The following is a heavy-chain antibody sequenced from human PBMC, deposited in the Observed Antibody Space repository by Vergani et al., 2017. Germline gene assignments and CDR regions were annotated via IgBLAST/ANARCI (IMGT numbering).Heavy chain of an antibody. CDR3: AADGGDELDPHGGYYYYMDV. CDR2: IVVGSGNT. D-gene: IGHD1-1*01. V-gene: IGHV1-58*01. Sequence: QMQLVQSGPEVKKPGTSVKVSCKASGFTFTSSAVQWVRQARGQRLEWIGWIVVGSGNTNYAQKFQERVTITRDMSTSTGYMELSSLRSEDTAVYYCAADGGDELDPHGGYYYYMDVWGKGTTVTVSS. J-gene: IGHJ6*03. CDR1: GFTFTSSA.